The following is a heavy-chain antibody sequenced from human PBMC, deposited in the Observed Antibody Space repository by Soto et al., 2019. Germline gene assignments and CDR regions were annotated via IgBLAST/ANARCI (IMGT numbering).Heavy chain of an antibody. CDR1: GYSFTSYW. CDR3: ARLGFLYSSSWDAFDS. Sequence: GESLKISCKGSGYSFTSYWIGWVRQMPGKGLEWMGIIYPGDSDTRYSPSFQGQVTISADKSISTAYLQWSSLKASDTAMYYCARLGFLYSSSWDAFDSWGQGTMVTVSS. J-gene: IGHJ3*02. CDR2: IYPGDSDT. D-gene: IGHD6-13*01. V-gene: IGHV5-51*01.